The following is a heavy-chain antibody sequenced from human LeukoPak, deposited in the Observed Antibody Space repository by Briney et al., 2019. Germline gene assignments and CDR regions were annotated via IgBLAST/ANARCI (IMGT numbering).Heavy chain of an antibody. Sequence: PGGSLRLSCAASGFTFSSYWMHWVRQAPGKGLVWVSRINSDGSSTSYADSVKGRFTISRDNAKNTLYLQMNSLRAEDTAVYYCARVRDYYDSSGSYFWYFDLWGRGTLVTVSS. V-gene: IGHV3-74*01. CDR2: INSDGSST. D-gene: IGHD3-22*01. J-gene: IGHJ2*01. CDR1: GFTFSSYW. CDR3: ARVRDYYDSSGSYFWYFDL.